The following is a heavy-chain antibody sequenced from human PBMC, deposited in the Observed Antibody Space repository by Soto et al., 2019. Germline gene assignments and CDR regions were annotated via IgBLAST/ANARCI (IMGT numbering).Heavy chain of an antibody. CDR1: GGTFSSYA. D-gene: IGHD2-15*01. CDR2: IIPIFGTA. CDR3: ARTELGYCSGGSCYWFDP. Sequence: VQLVQSGAEVKKPGSSVKVSCKASGGTFSSYAISWVRQAPGQGLEWMGGIIPIFGTANYAQKFQGRVTITADESTSTAYMELSSLRSEDTAVYYCARTELGYCSGGSCYWFDPWGQGTLVTVSS. J-gene: IGHJ5*02. V-gene: IGHV1-69*01.